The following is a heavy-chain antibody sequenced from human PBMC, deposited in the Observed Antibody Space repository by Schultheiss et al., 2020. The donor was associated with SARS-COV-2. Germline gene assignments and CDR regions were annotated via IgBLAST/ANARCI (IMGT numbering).Heavy chain of an antibody. V-gene: IGHV3-19*01. CDR1: AFLLSTYT. D-gene: IGHD2-2*01. CDR3: ARDNIVVVPARHPIYYYYGLDV. J-gene: IGHJ6*02. Sequence: GGSLRLSCAASAFLLSTYTMNWVRQAPGKGLEWVSGVSWNGSRTHYADSVKGRFIISRDNSRNFLYQQMNSMRDEDTAVYYCARDNIVVVPARHPIYYYYGLDVWGQGTTVTVSS. CDR2: VSWNGSRT.